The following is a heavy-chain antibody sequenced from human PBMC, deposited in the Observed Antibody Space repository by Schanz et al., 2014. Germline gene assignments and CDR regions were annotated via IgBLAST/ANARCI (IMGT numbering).Heavy chain of an antibody. CDR2: IGYDGSEK. CDR3: ARGPIPIQGVPMDF. J-gene: IGHJ4*02. V-gene: IGHV3-33*01. CDR1: GLNFDYYG. D-gene: IGHD3-10*01. Sequence: QVQLVESGGSVVQPGRSLRLSCATSGLNFDYYGMNWVRQAPGKGLEWVANIGYDGSEKYYVDSVKGRFTISRDNSKDTLYLQMSGLTPEDTAVYYCARGPIPIQGVPMDFWGQGTLVTVS.